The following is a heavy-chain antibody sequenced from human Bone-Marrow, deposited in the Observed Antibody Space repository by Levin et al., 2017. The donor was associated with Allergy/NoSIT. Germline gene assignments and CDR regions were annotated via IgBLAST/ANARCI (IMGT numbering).Heavy chain of an antibody. CDR1: GDSMRSYY. CDR3: ARHEGRRSPGYFFDS. Sequence: SQTLSLTCTVSGDSMRSYYWSWIRQPPGKGLEWIAYIDYSGATNYNPSLKSRVTISVDRPRKQFSLKLTSVTAADPALYYCARHEGRRSPGYFFDSWGQGTLVTVSA. CDR2: IDYSGAT. V-gene: IGHV4-59*08. J-gene: IGHJ4*01.